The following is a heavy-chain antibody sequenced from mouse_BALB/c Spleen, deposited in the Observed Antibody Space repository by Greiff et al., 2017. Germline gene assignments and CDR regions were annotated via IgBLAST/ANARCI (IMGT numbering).Heavy chain of an antibody. J-gene: IGHJ3*01. CDR1: GFTFSSYT. CDR3: ARHMITPSWFAY. CDR2: ISNGGGST. D-gene: IGHD2-4*01. Sequence: EVQRVESGGGLVQPGGSLKLSCAASGFTFSSYTMSWVRQTPEKRLEWVAYISNGGGSTYYPDTVKGRFTISRDNAKNTLYLQMSSLKSEDTAMYYCARHMITPSWFAYWGQGTLVTVSA. V-gene: IGHV5-12-2*01.